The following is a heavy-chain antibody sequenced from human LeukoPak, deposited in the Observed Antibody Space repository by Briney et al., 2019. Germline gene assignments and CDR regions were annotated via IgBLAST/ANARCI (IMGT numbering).Heavy chain of an antibody. J-gene: IGHJ4*02. CDR2: ISSSSSYI. Sequence: GGSLRLSCAASGFTFSSYSMNWVRQAPGKGLEWVSSISSSSSYIYYADSVEGRFTISRDNAKNSLYLQMNSLRAEHTAVYYCAKVCHPPGTYYDSSGYVDYWGQGTLVTVSS. CDR3: AKVCHPPGTYYDSSGYVDY. CDR1: GFTFSSYS. V-gene: IGHV3-21*01. D-gene: IGHD3-22*01.